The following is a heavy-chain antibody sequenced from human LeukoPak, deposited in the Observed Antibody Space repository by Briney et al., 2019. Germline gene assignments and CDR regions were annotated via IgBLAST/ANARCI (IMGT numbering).Heavy chain of an antibody. CDR2: MDYSGST. CDR1: GGSISSSY. J-gene: IGHJ4*02. V-gene: IGHV4-59*01. Sequence: PSETLSLSCTVSGGSISSSYWSWIRQPPGKGLEWIGYMDYSGSTNYNPSLKSRVTISADTSKNQFSLKLSSVTAADTAVYYCASSSASGWLDYWGQGTLVTVSS. CDR3: ASSSASGWLDY. D-gene: IGHD6-19*01.